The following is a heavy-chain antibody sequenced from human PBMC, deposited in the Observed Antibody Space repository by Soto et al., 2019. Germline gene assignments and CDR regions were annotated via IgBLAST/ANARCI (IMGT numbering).Heavy chain of an antibody. J-gene: IGHJ4*02. CDR3: AHNKVSTSSYDY. CDR1: GFSLSTSGVG. V-gene: IGHV2-5*02. CDR2: IYWDDDK. D-gene: IGHD6-6*01. Sequence: QITLKESGPTLVKPTQTLTLTCTFSGFSLSTSGVGVGWIRQPPGKALEWLVLIYWDDDKRYSPSLKSRLTITKDTSKNQVVLTMTNMDPVDTATYCCAHNKVSTSSYDYWGQGTLVTVSS.